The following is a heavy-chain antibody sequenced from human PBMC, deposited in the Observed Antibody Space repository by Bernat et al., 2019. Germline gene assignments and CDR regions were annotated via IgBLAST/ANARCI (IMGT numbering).Heavy chain of an antibody. D-gene: IGHD2-8*02. CDR1: GFTFSSYE. J-gene: IGHJ5*02. CDR3: ARVRSCTGCPENYNWFDP. V-gene: IGHV3-48*03. CDR2: ISSSGSTI. Sequence: EVQLVESGGGLVQPGGSLRLSCAASGFTFSSYEMNWVRQAPGKGLEWVSYISSSGSTIYYADAVKSRFTISRDNAKNSLYLQMNSLRAEDTAVYYCARVRSCTGCPENYNWFDPWGQGTLVTVSS.